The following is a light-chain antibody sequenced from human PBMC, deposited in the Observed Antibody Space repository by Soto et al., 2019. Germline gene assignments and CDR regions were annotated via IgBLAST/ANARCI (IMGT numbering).Light chain of an antibody. Sequence: DIVMTQSPLSLPVTPGEPASISCRSSQSLLHSNGYNYLDWYLQKPGQSPQLLIYLGSNRASGVPDRFSGSGSGTDFTLKISRVEAEDVGVYYCQQRTDWPPLTFGGGTNVQIK. CDR3: QQRTDWPPLT. V-gene: IGKV2-28*01. CDR2: LGS. CDR1: QSLLHSNGYNY. J-gene: IGKJ4*01.